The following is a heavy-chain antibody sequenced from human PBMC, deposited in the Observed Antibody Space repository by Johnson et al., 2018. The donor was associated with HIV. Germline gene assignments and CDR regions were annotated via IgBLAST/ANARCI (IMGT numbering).Heavy chain of an antibody. CDR1: GFTFSSYA. J-gene: IGHJ3*02. CDR3: AREGYSNSWTRGAFDI. Sequence: EVQLVESGGGVVQPGRSLRLSCAASGFTFSSYAMSWVRQAPGKGLEWVSGISGSGGSTFYADSVKGRFTISRDNSKNTLYLQMNSLRAEDTAVYHCAREGYSNSWTRGAFDIWGQGTMVTVSS. CDR2: ISGSGGST. V-gene: IGHV3-23*04. D-gene: IGHD6-13*01.